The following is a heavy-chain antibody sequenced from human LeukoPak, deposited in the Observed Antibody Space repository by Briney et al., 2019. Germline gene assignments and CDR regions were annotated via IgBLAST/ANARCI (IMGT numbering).Heavy chain of an antibody. D-gene: IGHD2-15*01. J-gene: IGHJ4*02. CDR3: ARNQDIVVVVAAIGY. CDR1: GFTFSSYW. Sequence: PGGSLRLSCAASGFTFSSYWMHWVRHAPGKGLEWVSSISSSSSYIYYADSVKGRFTISRDNAKNSLYLQMNSLRAEDTAVYYCARNQDIVVVVAAIGYWGQGTLVTVSS. V-gene: IGHV3-21*01. CDR2: ISSSSSYI.